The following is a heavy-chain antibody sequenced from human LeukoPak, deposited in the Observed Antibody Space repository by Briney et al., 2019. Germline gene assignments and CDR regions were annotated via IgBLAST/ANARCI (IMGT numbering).Heavy chain of an antibody. D-gene: IGHD3-9*01. Sequence: SQTLSLTCTVSGGSISSGDYYWSWIRQPPGKGLEWIGYIYYSGSTYYNPSLKSRVTISVDTSKNQFSLKLSSVTAADTAVYYCARIPKYYDILTGRTIYYFDYWGQGTLVTVSS. J-gene: IGHJ4*02. CDR2: IYYSGST. V-gene: IGHV4-30-4*01. CDR1: GGSISSGDYY. CDR3: ARIPKYYDILTGRTIYYFDY.